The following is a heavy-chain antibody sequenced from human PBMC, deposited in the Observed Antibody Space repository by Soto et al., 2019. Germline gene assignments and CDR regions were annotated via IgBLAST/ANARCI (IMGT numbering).Heavy chain of an antibody. CDR1: GGTFSSYA. CDR2: IIPIFATS. J-gene: IGHJ3*02. Sequence: QVQLVQSGAEGKKPGSSVKVSCKASGGTFSSYAISWVRQAPGQWLEWMGGIIPIFATSNYAQRFQGRVTITADESTSTDSMELSSLRSEDTAVYYCAREAYHDSGSYSFLVRVFDIWGQGTMVTVSS. CDR3: AREAYHDSGSYSFLVRVFDI. D-gene: IGHD3-10*01. V-gene: IGHV1-69*01.